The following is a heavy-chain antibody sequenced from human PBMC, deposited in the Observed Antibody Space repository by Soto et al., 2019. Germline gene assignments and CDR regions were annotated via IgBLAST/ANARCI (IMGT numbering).Heavy chain of an antibody. CDR3: ATGVIWIGYFTVDS. CDR1: GGSFGKSA. D-gene: IGHD3-3*01. V-gene: IGHV1-69*01. Sequence: SVTVSCKASGGSFGKSAINWVRQTPGQGLEWLGGFIPVYRTLNYAQKFQGRVTITADESTGTAYMTLSSLASGDTAVYYCATGVIWIGYFTVDSWGQGTRVTVSS. J-gene: IGHJ4*02. CDR2: FIPVYRTL.